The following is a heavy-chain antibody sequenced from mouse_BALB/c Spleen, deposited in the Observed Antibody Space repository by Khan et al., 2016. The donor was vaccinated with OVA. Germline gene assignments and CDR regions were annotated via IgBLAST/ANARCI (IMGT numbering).Heavy chain of an antibody. J-gene: IGHJ4*01. D-gene: IGHD2-10*01. CDR1: GYTFTNYG. Sequence: QIQLVQSGPALRKPGETVKISCKASGYTFTNYGLNWVKQAPGKDLKWMGWMFTYTGQPTYADDFKGRFAFSLATSASTAYLQINSLKNEDMATYFCARGAYYDAMDYWGQGTSVTVSS. CDR2: MFTYTGQP. V-gene: IGHV9-1*02. CDR3: ARGAYYDAMDY.